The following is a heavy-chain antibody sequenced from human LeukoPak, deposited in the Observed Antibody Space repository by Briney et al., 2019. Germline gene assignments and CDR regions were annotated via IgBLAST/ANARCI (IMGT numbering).Heavy chain of an antibody. D-gene: IGHD1-26*01. V-gene: IGHV1-2*02. CDR1: GYTFTGYY. CDR3: AREVEWEPRYFDY. CDR2: INPNSGGT. Sequence: GASVKVSCKASGYTFTGYYMHWVRQAPGQGLEWMGWINPNSGGTNYAQNFQGRVTMTRDTSISTAYMELSRLRSDDTAVYYCAREVEWEPRYFDYWGQGTLVTVSS. J-gene: IGHJ4*02.